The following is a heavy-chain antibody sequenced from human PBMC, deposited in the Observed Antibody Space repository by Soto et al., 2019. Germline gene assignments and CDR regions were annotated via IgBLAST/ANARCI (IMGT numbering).Heavy chain of an antibody. Sequence: PXESLKISCKGSGYSLTSYWIGWVRQMPGKGLEWMGIIYPGDSDTRYSPSFQGQVTISADKSISTAHLQMNSLRAEDTAVYYCATLIKTYYDDSSGYSQDYWGQGTLVTVS. CDR3: ATLIKTYYDDSSGYSQDY. CDR1: GYSLTSYW. V-gene: IGHV5-51*01. J-gene: IGHJ4*02. D-gene: IGHD3-22*01. CDR2: IYPGDSDT.